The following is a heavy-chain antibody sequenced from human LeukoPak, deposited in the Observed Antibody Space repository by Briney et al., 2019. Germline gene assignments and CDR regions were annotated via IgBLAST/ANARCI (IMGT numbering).Heavy chain of an antibody. V-gene: IGHV1-24*01. D-gene: IGHD3-22*01. CDR2: FDPEDGET. J-gene: IGHJ4*02. Sequence: ASVKVSCKVSVYTHTELSMHWVRQAPGKGLEWMGGFDPEDGETIYAQKFQGRVTMTEDTSTDTAYMELSSLRSEDTAVYYCATGPSNYYDIVFLSYWGQGTLVTVSS. CDR3: ATGPSNYYDIVFLSY. CDR1: VYTHTELS.